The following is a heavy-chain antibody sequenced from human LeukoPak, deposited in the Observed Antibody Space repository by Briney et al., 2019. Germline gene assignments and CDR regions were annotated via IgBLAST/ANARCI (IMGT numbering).Heavy chain of an antibody. V-gene: IGHV3-23*01. CDR2: ISGSGGST. Sequence: QPGGSLRRSCAASGFTFSGSAMSWVRQAPGKGLEWVSAISGSGGSTYYADSVKGRFTISRDNSKNTLYLQMNSLRAEDTAIYYCAKKSPYGDRDYWGQGTLVTVSS. CDR1: GFTFSGSA. D-gene: IGHD4-17*01. J-gene: IGHJ4*02. CDR3: AKKSPYGDRDY.